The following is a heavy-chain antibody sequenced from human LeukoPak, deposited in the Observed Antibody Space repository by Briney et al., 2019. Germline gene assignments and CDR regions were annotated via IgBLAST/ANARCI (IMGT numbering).Heavy chain of an antibody. CDR1: GFTFSSYS. Sequence: GGSLRLSCAASGFTFSSYSMNWVRQAPGKGLEWVSSLSSSSTYIYYADSVKGRFTISRDNAKNSLYLQMNSLRAEDTAVYCCATTPKSYYYDSSGYYYDDLDYWGQGTLVTVSS. CDR2: LSSSSTYI. J-gene: IGHJ4*02. D-gene: IGHD3-22*01. V-gene: IGHV3-21*01. CDR3: ATTPKSYYYDSSGYYYDDLDY.